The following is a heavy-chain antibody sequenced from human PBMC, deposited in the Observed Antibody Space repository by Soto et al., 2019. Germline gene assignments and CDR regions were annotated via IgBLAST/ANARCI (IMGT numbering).Heavy chain of an antibody. CDR1: GGSVSSGSYY. J-gene: IGHJ4*02. CDR2: IYYSGST. Sequence: QVQLQESGPGLVKPLETLSLTCTVSGGSVSSGSYYWSWIRQPPGKGLEWIGYIYYSGSTNYNPSLKSRVTISVDTSKNQFSLKLSSVTAADTAVYYCARDGGIAVAGTAFDYWGQGTLVTVSS. V-gene: IGHV4-61*01. CDR3: ARDGGIAVAGTAFDY. D-gene: IGHD6-19*01.